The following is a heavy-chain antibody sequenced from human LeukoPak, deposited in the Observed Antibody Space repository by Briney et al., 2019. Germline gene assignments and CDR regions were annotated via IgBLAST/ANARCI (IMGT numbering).Heavy chain of an antibody. D-gene: IGHD2-15*01. CDR1: GFTFSSYW. CDR2: ISGSGGST. Sequence: GGSLRLSCAASGFTFSSYWMSWVRQAPGKGLEWVSAISGSGGSTYYADSVKGRFTISRDNSKNTLYLQMNSLRAEDTAVYYCAKDGSGGVFGMDVWGQGTTVTVSS. CDR3: AKDGSGGVFGMDV. V-gene: IGHV3-23*01. J-gene: IGHJ6*02.